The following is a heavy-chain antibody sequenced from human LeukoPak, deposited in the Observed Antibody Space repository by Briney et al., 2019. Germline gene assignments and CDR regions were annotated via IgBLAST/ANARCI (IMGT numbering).Heavy chain of an antibody. Sequence: GGSLRLPCAASGFTFSSYAMHWVRQAPGKGLEWVAVISYDGSNKYYADSVKGRFTISRDNSKNTLYLQMNSLRAEDTAVYYCAGISAKQQLFYWGQGTLVTVSS. CDR3: AGISAKQQLFY. CDR2: ISYDGSNK. CDR1: GFTFSSYA. J-gene: IGHJ4*02. D-gene: IGHD6-13*01. V-gene: IGHV3-30-3*01.